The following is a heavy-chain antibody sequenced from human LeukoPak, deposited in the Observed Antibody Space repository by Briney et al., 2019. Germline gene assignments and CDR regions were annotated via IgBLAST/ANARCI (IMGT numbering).Heavy chain of an antibody. CDR1: GGSISSYY. CDR2: IYYSGST. D-gene: IGHD3-16*01. Sequence: SETLSLTCTVSGGSISSYYWSWIRQPPRKGLEWIGYIYYSGSTNYNPSLKSRVTISVDTSTNQFSLKLSSVTAADTAVYYCARRKGASLDYWGQGTLVTVSS. J-gene: IGHJ4*02. V-gene: IGHV4-59*08. CDR3: ARRKGASLDY.